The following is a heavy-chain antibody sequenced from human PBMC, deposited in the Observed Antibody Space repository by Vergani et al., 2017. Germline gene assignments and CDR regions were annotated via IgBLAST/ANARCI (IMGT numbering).Heavy chain of an antibody. Sequence: QVQLVQSGAEVKKPGSSVKVSCKASGGTFSSYTISWVRQAPGQGLEWMGRIIPILGIANYAQKFQGRVTITADKSTSTAYMELRSLRAEDTAVNYCARARIAELLNSYCYIYIDVGGKGTMATVSS. J-gene: IGHJ6*03. V-gene: IGHV1-69*02. CDR3: ARARIAELLNSYCYIYIDV. D-gene: IGHD3-10*01. CDR2: IIPILGIA. CDR1: GGTFSSYT.